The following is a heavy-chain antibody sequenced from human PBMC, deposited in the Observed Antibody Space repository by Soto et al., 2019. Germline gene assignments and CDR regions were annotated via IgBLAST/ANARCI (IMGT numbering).Heavy chain of an antibody. D-gene: IGHD3-10*01. J-gene: IGHJ3*02. CDR1: GFTLSSYS. Sequence: GGSLRLSCAASGFTLSSYSMNWVRQAPGKGLEEVVYIISAAGNTYYPGSVKGRFTISRENAKNSLYLQMNSLRAGDTAVYYCARGSPRGSGSYYDDAFDIWGQGTMVTVSS. CDR2: IISAAGNT. CDR3: ARGSPRGSGSYYDDAFDI. V-gene: IGHV3-48*01.